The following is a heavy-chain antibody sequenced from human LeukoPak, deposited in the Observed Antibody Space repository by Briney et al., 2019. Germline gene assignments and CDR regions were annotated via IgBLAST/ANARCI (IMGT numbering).Heavy chain of an antibody. CDR2: IWYDGSNK. CDR3: ASGNALWFGELLSIDY. J-gene: IGHJ4*02. V-gene: IGHV3-33*01. Sequence: PGGSLRLSCAASGFTFSSYGMHWVRQAPGKGLEWVAVIWYDGSNKYYADSVKGRFAISRDNSKNTLYLQMNSLRAEDTAVYYCASGNALWFGELLSIDYWGQGTLVTVSS. CDR1: GFTFSSYG. D-gene: IGHD3-10*01.